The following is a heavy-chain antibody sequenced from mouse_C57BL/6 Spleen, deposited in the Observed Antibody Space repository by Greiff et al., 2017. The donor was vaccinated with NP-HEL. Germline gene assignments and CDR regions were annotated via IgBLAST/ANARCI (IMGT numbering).Heavy chain of an antibody. D-gene: IGHD1-1*01. CDR2: IDPSDSYT. CDR1: GYTFTSYW. Sequence: QVQLKESGAELVMPGASVKLSCKASGYTFTSYWMHWVKQRPGQGLEWIGEIDPSDSYTNYNQKFKGKSTLTVDKSSSTAYMQLSSLTSEDSAVYYCARFITSRDFDVWGTGTTVTVSS. CDR3: ARFITSRDFDV. V-gene: IGHV1-69*01. J-gene: IGHJ1*03.